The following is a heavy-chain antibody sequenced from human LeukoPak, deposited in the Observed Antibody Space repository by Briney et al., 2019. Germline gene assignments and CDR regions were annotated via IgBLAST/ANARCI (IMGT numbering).Heavy chain of an antibody. V-gene: IGHV3-74*01. Sequence: PGGSLRLSCAASGFTLSNHWMHWVRQAPGKGLVWVSRINNDGSNTVSADAVQGRFSVSRDNAKNTLYLQMNSLRAEDTAVYYCVRGLWGPDYWGQGTLVIVSA. CDR2: INNDGSNT. CDR3: VRGLWGPDY. D-gene: IGHD2-21*01. J-gene: IGHJ4*02. CDR1: GFTLSNHW.